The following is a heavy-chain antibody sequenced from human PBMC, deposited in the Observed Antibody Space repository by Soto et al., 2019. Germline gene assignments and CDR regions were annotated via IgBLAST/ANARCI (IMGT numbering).Heavy chain of an antibody. Sequence: GGSLRLSCAASGFTVSSNYMSWVRQAPGKGLEWVSAISGSGGSTYYADSVKGRFTISRDNSKNTLYLQMNSLRAEDTAVYYCAKALEQQLEWFDPWGQGTLVTVSS. CDR1: GFTVSSNY. CDR2: ISGSGGST. J-gene: IGHJ5*02. CDR3: AKALEQQLEWFDP. D-gene: IGHD6-13*01. V-gene: IGHV3-23*01.